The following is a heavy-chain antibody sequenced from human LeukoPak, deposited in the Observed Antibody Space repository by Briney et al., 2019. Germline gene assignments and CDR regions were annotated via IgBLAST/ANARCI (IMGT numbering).Heavy chain of an antibody. J-gene: IGHJ1*01. V-gene: IGHV3-23*01. Sequence: PGGSLRLSCAASGFTFSSYSMNWVRQAPGKGLGWVSVMSGSGDKKYYADSVKGRFTISRDNYKNTLYLQINSLRAEDTAVYYCAKCLGYGAATLIQHWGQGTLATVSS. CDR2: MSGSGDKK. CDR1: GFTFSSYS. D-gene: IGHD6-13*01. CDR3: AKCLGYGAATLIQH.